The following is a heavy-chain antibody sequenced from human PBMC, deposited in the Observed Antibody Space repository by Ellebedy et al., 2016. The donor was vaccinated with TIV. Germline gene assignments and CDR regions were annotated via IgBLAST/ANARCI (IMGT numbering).Heavy chain of an antibody. J-gene: IGHJ4*02. CDR2: INGDGTTS. CDR3: APGGIFYDSGGYYFGY. V-gene: IGHV3-74*01. D-gene: IGHD3-22*01. CDR1: DFDFSISW. Sequence: GESLKISCKVSDFDFSISWMHWVRQVPGEGLEWVSRINGDGTTSEYADSVKGRFTISRDNSDNTVYLQMKNLRVDDTAVYFCAPGGIFYDSGGYYFGYWGQGALVTVSS.